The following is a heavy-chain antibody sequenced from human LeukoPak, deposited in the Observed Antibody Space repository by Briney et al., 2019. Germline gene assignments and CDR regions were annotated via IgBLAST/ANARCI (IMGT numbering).Heavy chain of an antibody. V-gene: IGHV3-7*01. D-gene: IGHD4-17*01. CDR2: INQDGSEE. CDR3: AREYDYGDPGIDY. CDR1: GFTFRSYW. J-gene: IGHJ4*02. Sequence: GGSLRLSCAASGFTFRSYWMSWVRRAPGKGLEWVANINQDGSEENYVDSVKGRFTIFRDNPKNSLYLEMDSLRVEDTAVCYCAREYDYGDPGIDYWGQGALVTVSS.